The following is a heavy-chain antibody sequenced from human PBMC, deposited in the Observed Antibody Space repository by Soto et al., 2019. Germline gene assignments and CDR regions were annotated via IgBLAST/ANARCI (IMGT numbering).Heavy chain of an antibody. CDR1: GGSVSSGSYY. Sequence: SETLSLTCTVSGGSVSSGSYYWSWIRQPPGKGLEWIGYIYYSGSTNYNPSLKSRVTISVDTSKNQFSLELSSVTAADTAVYYCARERGLWFGELGYWGQGTLVTVSS. CDR2: IYYSGST. V-gene: IGHV4-61*01. J-gene: IGHJ4*02. CDR3: ARERGLWFGELGY. D-gene: IGHD3-10*01.